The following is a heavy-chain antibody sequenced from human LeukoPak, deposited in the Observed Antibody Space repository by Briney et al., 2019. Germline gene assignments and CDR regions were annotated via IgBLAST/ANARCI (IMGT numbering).Heavy chain of an antibody. Sequence: GGSLRLSCAASGFTFSSYAMSWVRQPPGKGLEWVSGISLDGATTYYAGSVEGRFTISRDNSKNTLYLQMNSLRADDTAVYYCVKDHGWLLYSWGQGTLVTVSS. V-gene: IGHV3-23*01. CDR1: GFTFSSYA. J-gene: IGHJ4*02. D-gene: IGHD3-9*01. CDR2: ISLDGATT. CDR3: VKDHGWLLYS.